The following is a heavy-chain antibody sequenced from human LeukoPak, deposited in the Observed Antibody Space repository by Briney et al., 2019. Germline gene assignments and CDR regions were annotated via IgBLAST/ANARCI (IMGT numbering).Heavy chain of an antibody. D-gene: IGHD3-10*01. CDR2: ISWNSGSI. CDR3: AKEADYHGELLYYYFDY. J-gene: IGHJ4*02. CDR1: GFTFDDYA. Sequence: PGGSLRLSCAASGFTFDDYAMHWVRQAPGKGLEWVSGISWNSGSIGYADSVKGRFTISRDNAKNSLYLQMNSLRAEDTALYYCAKEADYHGELLYYYFDYWGQGTLVTVSS. V-gene: IGHV3-9*01.